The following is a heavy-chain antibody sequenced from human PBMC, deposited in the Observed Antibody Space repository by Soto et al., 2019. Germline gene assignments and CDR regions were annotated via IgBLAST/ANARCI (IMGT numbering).Heavy chain of an antibody. V-gene: IGHV3-30*18. D-gene: IGHD2-15*01. Sequence: QVQLVESGGGVVQPGRSLRLSCAASGFIFSSYGMHWVRQVPGKGLEWVAVISYEGSHTYYADSVKGRFTITRDNSKNTLYLQMNSLRPEDTAVYYCAKEVHCGGGSCSWSEGFDYWGQGTLLTVSS. CDR1: GFIFSSYG. J-gene: IGHJ4*02. CDR3: AKEVHCGGGSCSWSEGFDY. CDR2: ISYEGSHT.